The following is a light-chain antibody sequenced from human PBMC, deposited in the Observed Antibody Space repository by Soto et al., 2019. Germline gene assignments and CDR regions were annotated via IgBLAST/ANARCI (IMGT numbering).Light chain of an antibody. V-gene: IGKV3-20*01. Sequence: EIVLTQSPGTLSLSPGERATLSCRASQSVRNNYLAWYQQRPGQAPRLLIYGASSRATGIPDRFSGSGSGADFILTISRLEPEDFAVYYCQQYGSSPRTVGQGTQVEIK. J-gene: IGKJ1*01. CDR3: QQYGSSPRT. CDR2: GAS. CDR1: QSVRNNY.